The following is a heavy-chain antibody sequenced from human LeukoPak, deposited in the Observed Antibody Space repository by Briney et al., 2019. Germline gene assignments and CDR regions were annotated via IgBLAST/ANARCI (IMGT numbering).Heavy chain of an antibody. Sequence: GGSLRLSCAASGFTFSSYWMHWVRQAPGKGLVWVSRINSDGSSTSYADSVKGRFTISRDNAKNTLYLQMNSLRAEDTAVYYCANSHPLVAATGNWGQGTLVTVSS. D-gene: IGHD2-15*01. J-gene: IGHJ4*02. V-gene: IGHV3-74*01. CDR1: GFTFSSYW. CDR2: INSDGSST. CDR3: ANSHPLVAATGN.